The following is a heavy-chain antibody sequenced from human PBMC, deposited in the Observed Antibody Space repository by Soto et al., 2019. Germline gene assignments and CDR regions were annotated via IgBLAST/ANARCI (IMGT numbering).Heavy chain of an antibody. CDR3: ARVVREYYDYIWGSYRYIHYFEY. V-gene: IGHV1-8*01. J-gene: IGHJ4*02. CDR1: EYTFTSYE. CDR2: MNPNSGNT. D-gene: IGHD3-16*02. Sequence: AAMKVSCKAFEYTFTSYEINWVRTATGQGVEGRGWMNPNSGNTGYAQRFQGRVTMTRNTSISTAYMELSSLRSEDTAVYYCARVVREYYDYIWGSYRYIHYFEYWGQGTLVTVSS.